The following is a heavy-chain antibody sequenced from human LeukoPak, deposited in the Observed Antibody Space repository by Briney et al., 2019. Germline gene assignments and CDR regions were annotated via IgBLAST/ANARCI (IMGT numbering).Heavy chain of an antibody. CDR3: ARGNGYNYY. CDR1: GASISGYY. V-gene: IGHV4-59*01. CDR2: IYYSGST. J-gene: IGHJ4*02. D-gene: IGHD5-24*01. Sequence: PSETLSLTCTVSGASISGYYWSWIRQPPGKGLEWIGYIYYSGSTNYNPSLKSRLTISVDTSKNQLSLKLSSVTAADTAVYYCARGNGYNYYWGQGTLVTVSS.